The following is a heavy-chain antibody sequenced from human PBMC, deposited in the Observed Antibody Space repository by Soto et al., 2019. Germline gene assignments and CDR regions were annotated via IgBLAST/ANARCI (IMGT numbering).Heavy chain of an antibody. CDR2: ISNDGSNE. D-gene: IGHD3-10*01. CDR1: GFTFRWFG. CDR3: AKGEVRGIIPSYFDY. J-gene: IGHJ4*02. V-gene: IGHV3-30*18. Sequence: HPGGSLRLSCAGSGFTFRWFGMNWVRQAPGKGLEWVARISNDGSNEYYVDSVKGRFTISRDNSKNTLYLQMDSLRAEDTAVYHCAKGEVRGIIPSYFDYWGLGTLVTVSS.